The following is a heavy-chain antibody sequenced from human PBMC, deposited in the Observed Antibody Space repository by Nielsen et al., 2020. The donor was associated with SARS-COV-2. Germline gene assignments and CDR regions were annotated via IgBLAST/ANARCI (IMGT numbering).Heavy chain of an antibody. CDR1: GFTFSDYY. CDR3: ARDENYDYVWGSYRSSGFGYYGMDV. D-gene: IGHD3-16*02. J-gene: IGHJ6*02. V-gene: IGHV3-11*01. Sequence: GGSLRLSCAASGFTFSDYYMSWIRQAPGKGLEWVSYISSGGSTIYYADSVKGRFTISRDNAKNSLYLQMNSLRAEDSAVYYCARDENYDYVWGSYRSSGFGYYGMDVWGQGTTVTVSS. CDR2: ISSGGSTI.